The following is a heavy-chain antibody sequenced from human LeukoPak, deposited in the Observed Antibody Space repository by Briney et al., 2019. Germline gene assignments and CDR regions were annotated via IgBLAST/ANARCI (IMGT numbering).Heavy chain of an antibody. D-gene: IGHD6-19*01. CDR1: GYSISTGYY. V-gene: IGHV4-38-2*02. J-gene: IGHJ4*02. CDR3: ARDPVSYNTGWYYWFDY. CDR2: IYHSGST. Sequence: PSETLSLTCTVSGYSISTGYYWGWIRQPPGKGLEWIGSIYHSGSTYYNPSLKSRVTISVDTSKNQFFLKLSSVTAADTAVYYCARDPVSYNTGWYYWFDYWGQGTLVTVSS.